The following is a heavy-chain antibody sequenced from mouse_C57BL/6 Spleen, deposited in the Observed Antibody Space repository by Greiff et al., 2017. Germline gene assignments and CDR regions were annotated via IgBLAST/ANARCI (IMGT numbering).Heavy chain of an antibody. CDR1: GYTFTSYW. Sequence: QVQLQQPGAELVKPGASVKLSCKASGYTFTSYWMHWVKQRPGRGLEWIGRIDPTSGGTYYNEKFTSQATLTDDKPSSTAYMQLSSLTSEESEVYYCERWGDDDGYWYFDVWGTGTTVTVSA. D-gene: IGHD2-4*01. V-gene: IGHV1-72*01. J-gene: IGHJ1*03. CDR2: IDPTSGGT. CDR3: ERWGDDDGYWYFDV.